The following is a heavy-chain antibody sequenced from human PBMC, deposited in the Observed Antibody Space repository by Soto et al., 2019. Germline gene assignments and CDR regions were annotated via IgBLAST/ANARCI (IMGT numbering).Heavy chain of an antibody. D-gene: IGHD6-13*01. CDR2: IYSIGST. CDR1: GGSISSSSY. CDR3: RRSSRYSTDV. J-gene: IGHJ6*02. Sequence: QLQLQESGPGLVKPSETLSLTCTVSGGSISSSSYWGWIRQPPGKGLEWIGSIYSIGSTYYNPSLKSRVTISVDPSKTPFSLKLSSVTAADTAVYYCRRSSRYSTDVWGQGTTVTVSS. V-gene: IGHV4-39*01.